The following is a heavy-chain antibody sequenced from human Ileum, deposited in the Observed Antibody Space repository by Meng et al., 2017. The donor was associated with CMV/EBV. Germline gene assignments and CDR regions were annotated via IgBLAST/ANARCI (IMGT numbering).Heavy chain of an antibody. V-gene: IGHV3-7*01. Sequence: GGSLRLSCASSGLTFSTFWMSWFRQAPGKGLEWVAHIKQDGSEKYYVDSVKGRFTISRDNTENSLFLQMNTLRAEDTAVYYCATTRGSSYWGQGALVTVSS. CDR2: IKQDGSEK. CDR3: ATTRGSSY. D-gene: IGHD6-6*01. CDR1: GLTFSTFW. J-gene: IGHJ4*02.